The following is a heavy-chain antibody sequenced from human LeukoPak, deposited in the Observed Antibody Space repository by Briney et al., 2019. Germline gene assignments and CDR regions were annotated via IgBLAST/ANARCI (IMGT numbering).Heavy chain of an antibody. CDR3: ARHMRGFSYGPFDY. CDR1: GGSISSYY. Sequence: PSETLSLTCTVSGGSISSYYWSWFRQPPGKGLEWVGYIYYSGSANYNPSLKSRVTISVDTSKFSLKLSSVTAADTAVYYCARHMRGFSYGPFDYWGQGTLVTVSS. CDR2: IYYSGSA. D-gene: IGHD5-18*01. J-gene: IGHJ4*02. V-gene: IGHV4-59*08.